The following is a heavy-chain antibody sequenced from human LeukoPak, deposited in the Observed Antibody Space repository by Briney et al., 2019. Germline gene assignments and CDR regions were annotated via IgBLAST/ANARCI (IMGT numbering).Heavy chain of an antibody. V-gene: IGHV3-53*01. CDR1: GFTVSSNY. Sequence: GGSLRLSCAASGFTVSSNYMSWVRQAPGKGLEWVSVIYSGGSTYYADSVKGRFTISRDNSKNTLYLQMNSLRAEDTAVYYCAEDTYYGSGSLDAFDIWGQGTMVTVSS. CDR3: AEDTYYGSGSLDAFDI. D-gene: IGHD3-10*01. J-gene: IGHJ3*02. CDR2: IYSGGST.